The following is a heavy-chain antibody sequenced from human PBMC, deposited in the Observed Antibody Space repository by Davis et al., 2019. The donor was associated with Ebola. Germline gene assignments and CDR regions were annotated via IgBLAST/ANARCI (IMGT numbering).Heavy chain of an antibody. CDR1: GYSFTSYW. J-gene: IGHJ6*02. Sequence: GESLKISCKGSGYSFTSYWIGWVRQMPGKGLEWMGIIYPGDSDTRYSPSFQGQVTISADKSISTAYLQWSSLKASDTAMYYCARQGGYCTNGVCYTHYYYGMDVWGQGTTVTVSS. CDR2: IYPGDSDT. V-gene: IGHV5-51*01. D-gene: IGHD2-8*01. CDR3: ARQGGYCTNGVCYTHYYYGMDV.